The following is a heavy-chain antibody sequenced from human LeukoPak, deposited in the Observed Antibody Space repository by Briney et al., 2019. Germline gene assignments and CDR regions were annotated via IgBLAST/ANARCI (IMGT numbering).Heavy chain of an antibody. J-gene: IGHJ4*02. CDR1: GFTFDDYG. CDR3: ARDHILLWFGELSNFFDY. CDR2: INSNGGST. Sequence: GGSLRLSCAASGFTFDDYGMSWVRQAPGKGLEWVSGINSNGGSTGYADSVKGRFTISRDNAKNSLYLQMNSLRAEDTAVYYCARDHILLWFGELSNFFDYWGQGTLVTVSS. D-gene: IGHD3-10*01. V-gene: IGHV3-20*04.